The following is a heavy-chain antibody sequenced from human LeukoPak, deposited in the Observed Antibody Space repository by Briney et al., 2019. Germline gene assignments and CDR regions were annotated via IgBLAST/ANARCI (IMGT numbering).Heavy chain of an antibody. J-gene: IGHJ6*03. D-gene: IGHD6-19*01. CDR3: ARDKRVAVAGTYIYYYYMDV. CDR1: GYSISSAYY. Sequence: KTSETLSLTCSVSGYSISSAYYWGWIRQPPGKGLEWIGTMYHSGSTNYNPSLKSRVTISVDTSKNQVSLKLSSVTAADTAVYYCARDKRVAVAGTYIYYYYMDVWGNGTTVTISS. V-gene: IGHV4-38-2*02. CDR2: MYHSGST.